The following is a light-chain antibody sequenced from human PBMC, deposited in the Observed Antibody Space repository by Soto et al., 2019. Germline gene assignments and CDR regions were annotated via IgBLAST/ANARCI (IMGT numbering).Light chain of an antibody. CDR2: DVS. CDR3: SSYTSSSTV. CDR1: SSDVGGYNS. V-gene: IGLV2-14*03. Sequence: QSALTQPASVSGSPGQSITISCTGTSSDVGGYNSVSWYQQHPGKAPKLMIYDVSNRPSGVSNRFSGSKSGNTASLTISGLQAEDEADYYCSSYTSSSTVFAGGTKRTVL. J-gene: IGLJ3*02.